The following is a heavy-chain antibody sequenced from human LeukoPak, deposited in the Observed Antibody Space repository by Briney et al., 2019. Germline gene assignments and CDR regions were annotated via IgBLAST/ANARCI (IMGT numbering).Heavy chain of an antibody. D-gene: IGHD6-6*01. Sequence: ASVKVSCKASGYMFTDYYILWVRQAPGQGLEWMGWLNPNTGVTNYAQNFQGRVTMTRDTSISTAYMELSRLRSDDTAVYYCAIQPYSSSSYFDYWGQGTLVTVSS. V-gene: IGHV1-2*02. CDR3: AIQPYSSSSYFDY. J-gene: IGHJ4*02. CDR1: GYMFTDYY. CDR2: LNPNTGVT.